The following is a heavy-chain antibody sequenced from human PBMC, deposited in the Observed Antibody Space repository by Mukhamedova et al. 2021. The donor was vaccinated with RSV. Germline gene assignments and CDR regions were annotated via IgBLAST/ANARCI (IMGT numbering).Heavy chain of an antibody. CDR2: GNGGTT. CDR3: VKGRTSATGTSLEH. D-gene: IGHD5-24*01. V-gene: IGHV3-43*02. Sequence: GNGGTTSYGDSVKGRFIISKDNSRNSLYLQMNSLTSEDTALYYCVKGRTSATGTSLEHWGQGTLVTVSS. J-gene: IGHJ1*01.